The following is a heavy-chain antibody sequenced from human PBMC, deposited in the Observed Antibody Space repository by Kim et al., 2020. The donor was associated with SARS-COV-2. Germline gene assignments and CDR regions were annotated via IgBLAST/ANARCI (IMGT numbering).Heavy chain of an antibody. CDR3: ARDPEGRYYYGSGSADPFAY. V-gene: IGHV3-30*04. D-gene: IGHD3-10*01. Sequence: GGSLRLSCAASGFTFSSYAMHWVRQAPGKGLEWVAVISYDGSNKYYADSVKGRFTISRDNSKNTLYLQMNSLRAEDTAVYYCARDPEGRYYYGSGSADPFAYWGQGTLVTVSS. CDR2: ISYDGSNK. J-gene: IGHJ4*02. CDR1: GFTFSSYA.